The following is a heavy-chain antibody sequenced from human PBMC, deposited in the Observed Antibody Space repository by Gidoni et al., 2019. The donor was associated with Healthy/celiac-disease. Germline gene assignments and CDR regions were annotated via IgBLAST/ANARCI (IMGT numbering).Heavy chain of an antibody. D-gene: IGHD4-17*01. Sequence: QLQLQESGPGLVKPSETLSLTCTVSGGSISSSSYYWGWIRQPPGKGLEWIGSIYYSGSTYYNPSLKSRVTISVDTSKNQFSLKLSSVTAADTAVYYCARDSYGDYPLDYWGQGTLVTVSS. CDR1: GGSISSSSYY. J-gene: IGHJ4*02. CDR2: IYYSGST. CDR3: ARDSYGDYPLDY. V-gene: IGHV4-39*07.